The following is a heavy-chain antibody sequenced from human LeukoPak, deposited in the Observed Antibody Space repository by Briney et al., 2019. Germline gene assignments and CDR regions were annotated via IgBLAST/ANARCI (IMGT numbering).Heavy chain of an antibody. J-gene: IGHJ4*02. CDR1: GYTFTSYG. CDR2: ISAYNGNT. CDR3: ARDHYYAPPGNFDY. Sequence: ASVKVSCKASGYTFTSYGISWVRQAPGQGLEWMGWISAYNGNTNYAQKLQGRVTMTTDTSTTTAYMELSSLRSEDTAVYYCARDHYYAPPGNFDYWAREPWSPSPQ. D-gene: IGHD3-10*01. V-gene: IGHV1-18*01.